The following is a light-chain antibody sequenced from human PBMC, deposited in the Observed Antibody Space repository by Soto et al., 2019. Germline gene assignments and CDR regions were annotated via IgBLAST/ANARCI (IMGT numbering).Light chain of an antibody. CDR2: DAS. CDR1: QSVRSS. Sequence: EIVLTQSPDTLSLSPGERATLSCRASQSVRSSLAWYQQKPGQAPRLLIYDASNRATGIPGRFSGSGSGTDFTLTISSLEPEDFAVYYGQQRSNWPPEVTFGPGTKVDIK. CDR3: QQRSNWPPEVT. J-gene: IGKJ3*01. V-gene: IGKV3-11*01.